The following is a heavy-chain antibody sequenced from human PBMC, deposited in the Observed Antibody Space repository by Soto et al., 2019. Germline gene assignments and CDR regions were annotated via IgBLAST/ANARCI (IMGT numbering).Heavy chain of an antibody. J-gene: IGHJ4*02. CDR3: ARESRGFFHN. V-gene: IGHV3-48*02. CDR1: GFTFSSYN. Sequence: EVQLVESGGGLVQPGGSLRLSCAASGFTFSSYNMNWVRQAPGKGLEWVSYISTSSSTKYYADSVKGRFTISRDNAKNSLYLQVNSLRDEDTALYYCARESRGFFHNWGQGTLVTVSS. D-gene: IGHD3-3*01. CDR2: ISTSSSTK.